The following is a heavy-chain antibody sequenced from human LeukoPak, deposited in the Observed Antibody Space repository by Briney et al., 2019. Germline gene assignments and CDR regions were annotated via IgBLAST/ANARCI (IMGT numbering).Heavy chain of an antibody. CDR1: GYTFTNYG. D-gene: IGHD6-13*01. V-gene: IGHV1-18*01. CDR2: ISTYDGNT. Sequence: ASVKVSCKASGYTFTNYGISWVRQAPGQGLEWMGWISTYDGNTKFAQKFQGSVTMTTDTSTSTAYMELRSLRSDDTAVYYCARACSSSCHEGSDYWGQGTLVTVSS. J-gene: IGHJ4*02. CDR3: ARACSSSCHEGSDY.